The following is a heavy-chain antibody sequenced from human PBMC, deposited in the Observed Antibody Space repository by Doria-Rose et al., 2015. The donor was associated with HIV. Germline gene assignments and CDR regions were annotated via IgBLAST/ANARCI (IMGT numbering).Heavy chain of an antibody. CDR3: AKQAVNWFDP. CDR1: GGSVASGTPY. CDR2: IYYSGTT. Sequence: QVQLQESGPGLVKPSETLSLTCTVSGGSVASGTPYWDWIRQTPGKGLEWIGTIYYSGTTYYNPSLRDRVTISLHTSKNQYSLTLISVTAADTGVYYCAKQAVNWFDPWGQGTLVTVSS. V-gene: IGHV4-39*01. J-gene: IGHJ5*02. D-gene: IGHD6-25*01.